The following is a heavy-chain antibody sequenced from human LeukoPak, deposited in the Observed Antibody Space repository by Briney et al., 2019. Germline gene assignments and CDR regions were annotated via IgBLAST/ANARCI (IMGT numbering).Heavy chain of an antibody. V-gene: IGHV3-74*01. CDR1: GFTFSSYW. CDR2: INSDGSRI. Sequence: PGGSLRLSCAASGFTFSSYWMHWVRQAPGKGLVWVSRINSDGSRIHYADSVKGRFTISRDNAKNTLYLQMNSLRAEDTAVYYCVRYVAISGCYFDYWGQGSLVTVSS. J-gene: IGHJ4*02. D-gene: IGHD5-12*01. CDR3: VRYVAISGCYFDY.